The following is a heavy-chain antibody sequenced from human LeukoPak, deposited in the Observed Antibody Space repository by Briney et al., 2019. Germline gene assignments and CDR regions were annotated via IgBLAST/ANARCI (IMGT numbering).Heavy chain of an antibody. CDR3: ARKGDISVAYLVLDP. Sequence: GAPVKPCPSASGYTFTSYYLHWVRQSPGQGLEWMGIINPSAGSTSYAQKFQGRVTMTRDTSTSTVYIELSSLRSEDTAVYYCARKGDISVAYLVLDPWGQGTLVTVSS. CDR1: GYTFTSYY. CDR2: INPSAGST. D-gene: IGHD6-19*01. V-gene: IGHV1-46*01. J-gene: IGHJ5*02.